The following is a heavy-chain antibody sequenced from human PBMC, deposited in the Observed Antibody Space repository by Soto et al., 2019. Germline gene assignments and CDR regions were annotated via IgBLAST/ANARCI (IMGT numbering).Heavy chain of an antibody. CDR3: ARDIRGAY. Sequence: PLRLSCTASGCTLVDYYMTWIRQVPGKGLEWVSYISGSSSTIYYADSVKGRFTISRDNAKNSLYLQMNSLRAEDTAVYYCARDIRGAYWGQGTLVTVSS. V-gene: IGHV3-11*01. CDR1: GCTLVDYY. CDR2: ISGSSSTI. J-gene: IGHJ4*02. D-gene: IGHD3-10*01.